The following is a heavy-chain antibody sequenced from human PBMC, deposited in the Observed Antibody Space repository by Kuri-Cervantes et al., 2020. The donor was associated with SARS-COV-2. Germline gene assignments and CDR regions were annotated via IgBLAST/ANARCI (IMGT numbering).Heavy chain of an antibody. CDR1: GFTFSVYV. Sequence: GGSLRLSCAASGFTFSVYVMNWVRQAPGKGLEWVSSISGSGGSTYYADSVKGRFTISRDNSKNTLYLQMNTLRADDMAVYYCAKSGLRLGELSLFFDYWGQGTLVTVSS. CDR3: AKSGLRLGELSLFFDY. V-gene: IGHV3-23*01. D-gene: IGHD3-16*02. J-gene: IGHJ4*02. CDR2: ISGSGGST.